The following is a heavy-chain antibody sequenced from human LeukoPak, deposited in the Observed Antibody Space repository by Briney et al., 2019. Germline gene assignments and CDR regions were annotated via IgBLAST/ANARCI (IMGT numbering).Heavy chain of an antibody. V-gene: IGHV4-38-2*02. CDR2: IYHSGST. CDR1: GYSISSGYY. J-gene: IGHJ3*02. CDR3: VIAENAFDI. Sequence: SETLSLTCTVSGYSISSGYYWGWIRQPPGKGLEWIGSIYHSGSTYYNPSLKSRVTISVDTSKNQFSLKLSSVTAADAAVYYCVIAENAFDIWGQGTMVTVSS.